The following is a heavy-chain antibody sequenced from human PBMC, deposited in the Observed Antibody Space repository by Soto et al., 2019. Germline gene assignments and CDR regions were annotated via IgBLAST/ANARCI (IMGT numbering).Heavy chain of an antibody. CDR3: ARESEDLTSNFDY. CDR1: GFTFTRYS. J-gene: IGHJ4*02. CDR2: ISSTTNYI. V-gene: IGHV3-21*06. Sequence: AGGSLSLSCSASGFTFTRYSMHWFRHSPGKGLEWVSSISSTTNYIYYGDSMKGRFTISRDNAKNSLYLEMNSLRAEDTAVYYCARESEDLTSNFDYWGQGTLVTVSS.